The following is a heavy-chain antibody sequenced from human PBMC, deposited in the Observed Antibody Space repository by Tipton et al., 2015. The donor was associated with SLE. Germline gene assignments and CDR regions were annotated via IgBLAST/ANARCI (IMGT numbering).Heavy chain of an antibody. CDR3: ARDLDGGNSGPFFDF. D-gene: IGHD4-23*01. Sequence: SLRLSCAASGFTFSNAWMSWVRQVPGKGLEWIGYISYSGSTSYYPSLKSRVTISLHTSKNQFSLRLSSVTAADTAVYFCARDLDGGNSGPFFDFWGQGTLVTVSS. CDR1: GFTFSNAW. V-gene: IGHV4-4*01. J-gene: IGHJ4*02. CDR2: ISYSGST.